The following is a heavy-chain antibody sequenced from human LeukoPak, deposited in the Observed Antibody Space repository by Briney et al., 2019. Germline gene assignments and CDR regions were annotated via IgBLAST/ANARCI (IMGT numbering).Heavy chain of an antibody. CDR1: GFTFSNYA. D-gene: IGHD2-2*01. CDR3: AKNAGLGYCTSTSCPFDP. CDR2: ISGSGDST. Sequence: PGGSPRLSCAASGFTFSNYAMNWVRQAPGKGLEWVSGISGSGDSTHYADSVKGRFTISRDSSKNTVFLQMNSLTAEDTAVYYCAKNAGLGYCTSTSCPFDPWGQGTLVTVSS. V-gene: IGHV3-23*01. J-gene: IGHJ5*02.